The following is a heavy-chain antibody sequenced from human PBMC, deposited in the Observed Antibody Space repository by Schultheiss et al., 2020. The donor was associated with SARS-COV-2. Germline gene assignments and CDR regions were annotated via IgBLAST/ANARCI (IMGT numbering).Heavy chain of an antibody. J-gene: IGHJ4*02. V-gene: IGHV3-33*08. D-gene: IGHD1-26*01. CDR2: IWYDGSNK. CDR3: VRDHQWAFDY. Sequence: GGSLRLSCAASGFTFSNAWMNWVRQAPGKGLEWVAVIWYDGSNKYYADSVKGRFTISRDNSKNTLYLQMNSLRAEDTAVYYCVRDHQWAFDYWGQGTLVTVSS. CDR1: GFTFSNAW.